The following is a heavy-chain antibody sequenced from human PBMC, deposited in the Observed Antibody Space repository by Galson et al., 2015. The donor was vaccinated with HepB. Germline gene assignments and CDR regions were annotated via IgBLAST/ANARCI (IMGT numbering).Heavy chain of an antibody. CDR3: AKGLTSGSPYRAFEM. Sequence: SLRLSCAASGFTFDDYTMHWVRQAPGKGLEWVSTIGYTGSYTFYAESVKGRFTISRDTSRNTLSLQMNSLRAEDTAVYYCAKGLTSGSPYRAFEMWGQGTMVTVSS. D-gene: IGHD3-22*01. J-gene: IGHJ3*02. CDR2: IGYTGSYT. V-gene: IGHV3-23*01. CDR1: GFTFDDYT.